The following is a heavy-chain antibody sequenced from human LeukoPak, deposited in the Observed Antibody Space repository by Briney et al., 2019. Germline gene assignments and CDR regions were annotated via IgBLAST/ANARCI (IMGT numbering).Heavy chain of an antibody. Sequence: SVKVSCKASGGTFSSYAISWVRQAPGQGLEWMGRIIPILGIANYAQKFQGRVTITADKSTSTAYMELSSLRSEDTAVYYCAALPGGYSIHFDYWGQGTLVTVSS. J-gene: IGHJ4*02. V-gene: IGHV1-69*04. D-gene: IGHD6-13*01. CDR1: GGTFSSYA. CDR3: AALPGGYSIHFDY. CDR2: IIPILGIA.